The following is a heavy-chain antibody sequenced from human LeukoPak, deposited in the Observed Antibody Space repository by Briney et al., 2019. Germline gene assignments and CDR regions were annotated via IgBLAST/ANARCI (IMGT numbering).Heavy chain of an antibody. Sequence: ASVKVSCKASGYTFTSYHMHWVRQAPGQGLEWMGIINPSGGSRSYAQKFQGRVTMTRDTSTSTVYMELSSLRSEDTAVYYCATGRYYYDSSGYYPEEFWGQGTLVTVSS. CDR1: GYTFTSYH. CDR2: INPSGGSR. CDR3: ATGRYYYDSSGYYPEEF. J-gene: IGHJ4*02. D-gene: IGHD3-22*01. V-gene: IGHV1-46*01.